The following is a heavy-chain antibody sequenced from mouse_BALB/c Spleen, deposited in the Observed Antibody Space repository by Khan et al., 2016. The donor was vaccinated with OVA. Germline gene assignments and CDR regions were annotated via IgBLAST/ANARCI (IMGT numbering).Heavy chain of an antibody. D-gene: IGHD6-2*01. Sequence: QIQLVQSGPELKKPGETVKISCKASGYTFTNYGMNWVKQAPGKGLKWMGWINTYTGEPTYADDFKGRFVFTLETSASTAYLQNSNLKNEDMTTYFRARISSYWYSDVWGAGTTVTVSS. CDR1: GYTFTNYG. CDR3: ARISSYWYSDV. J-gene: IGHJ1*01. CDR2: INTYTGEP. V-gene: IGHV9-1*02.